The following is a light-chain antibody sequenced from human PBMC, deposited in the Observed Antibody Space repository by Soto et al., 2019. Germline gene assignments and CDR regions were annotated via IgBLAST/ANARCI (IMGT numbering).Light chain of an antibody. Sequence: DIQMTQSPSSLSASVGDRVTITCQASEDISKYLNWYQQKPGKAPRLLIYDISNLEPGVPSRFSGSRSGADFSFTFSSLQPEDIATYYCQQYSHVPLTFGGGTKVDIK. J-gene: IGKJ4*01. CDR1: EDISKY. CDR3: QQYSHVPLT. V-gene: IGKV1-33*01. CDR2: DIS.